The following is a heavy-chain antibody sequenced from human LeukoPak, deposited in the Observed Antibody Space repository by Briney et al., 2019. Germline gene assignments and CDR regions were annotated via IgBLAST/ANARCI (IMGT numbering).Heavy chain of an antibody. Sequence: SETLSLTCAVYGGSFSDYFWGWIRQPPGKGLEWIGEINHSGRTYYNPSLKSRVTISVDTSKNQFSLNLSSVTAADTAVYYCARPYYYDSRIDPWGQGILVTVSS. D-gene: IGHD3-22*01. V-gene: IGHV4-34*01. CDR2: INHSGRT. CDR1: GGSFSDYF. CDR3: ARPYYYDSRIDP. J-gene: IGHJ5*02.